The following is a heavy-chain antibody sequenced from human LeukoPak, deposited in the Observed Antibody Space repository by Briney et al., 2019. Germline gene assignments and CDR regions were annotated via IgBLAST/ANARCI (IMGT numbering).Heavy chain of an antibody. V-gene: IGHV3-21*01. CDR3: ARDGYNPVKFFDY. D-gene: IGHD5-24*01. J-gene: IGHJ4*02. CDR2: ISSSSSYI. Sequence: GGSLRLSCAASGFTFSGYTMNWVRQAPGKGLEWVSSISSSSSYIDYADPVKGRFTISRDNAKNSLYLQMNSLRAEDTAVYYCARDGYNPVKFFDYWGQGTLVTVSS. CDR1: GFTFSGYT.